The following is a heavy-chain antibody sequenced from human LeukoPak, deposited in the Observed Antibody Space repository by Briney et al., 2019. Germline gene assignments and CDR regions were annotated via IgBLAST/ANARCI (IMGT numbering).Heavy chain of an antibody. Sequence: GGSLRLSCAASGFTFSDYYMSWIRQAPGKGLEWVANIKPDGTTKFYVDSVKGRFTISRDNALNSLYLQMNSLRAEDTAIYYCARSIPYGTTWYGRSDYWGQGTLVTVSS. V-gene: IGHV3-7*03. CDR3: ARSIPYGTTWYGRSDY. CDR2: IKPDGTTK. J-gene: IGHJ4*02. CDR1: GFTFSDYY. D-gene: IGHD6-13*01.